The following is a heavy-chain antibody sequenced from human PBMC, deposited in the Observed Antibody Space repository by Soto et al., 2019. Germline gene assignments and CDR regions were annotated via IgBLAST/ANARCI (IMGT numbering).Heavy chain of an antibody. CDR2: IWYDGSNK. V-gene: IGHV3-33*01. CDR3: ARDVAAAGFYYYYGMDV. J-gene: IGHJ6*02. D-gene: IGHD6-13*01. CDR1: GFTFSSYG. Sequence: QVQLVESGGGVVQPGRSLRLSCAASGFTFSSYGMHWVRQAPGKGLEWVAVIWYDGSNKYYADSVKGRFTISGDNSKNTLYLQMNSLRAEDTAVYYCARDVAAAGFYYYYGMDVWGQGTTVTVSS.